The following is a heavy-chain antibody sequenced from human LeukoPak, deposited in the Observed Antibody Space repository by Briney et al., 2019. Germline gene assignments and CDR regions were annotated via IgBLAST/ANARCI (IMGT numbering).Heavy chain of an antibody. CDR1: GYSFTSHD. J-gene: IGHJ4*02. CDR3: ASALKRGSSGTLIDH. V-gene: IGHV1-8*01. Sequence: ASVKASCKASGYSFTSHDINWVRQATGQGLKWMRWMNPKSGNTGYAQKFQDRVTMTRNTSISTAYLELSSLGSEDTAMYYCASALKRGSSGTLIDHWGQGTLVTVSS. D-gene: IGHD6-13*01. CDR2: MNPKSGNT.